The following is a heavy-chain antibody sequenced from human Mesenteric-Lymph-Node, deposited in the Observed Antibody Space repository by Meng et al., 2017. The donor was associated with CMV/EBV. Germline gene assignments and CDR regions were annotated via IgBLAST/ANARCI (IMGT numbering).Heavy chain of an antibody. J-gene: IGHJ6*02. CDR3: ASGVGVGMDV. V-gene: IGHV3-21*01. CDR2: ISSSSSYI. Sequence: GGSLRLSCAASGFTFSSYNMNWVRQAPGKGLEWVSSISSSSSYIYYADSVKGRFTISRDNAKNSLYLQMNSLRAEDTAVYYCASGVGVGMDVWGQGTTVTVSS. D-gene: IGHD2-15*01. CDR1: GFTFSSYN.